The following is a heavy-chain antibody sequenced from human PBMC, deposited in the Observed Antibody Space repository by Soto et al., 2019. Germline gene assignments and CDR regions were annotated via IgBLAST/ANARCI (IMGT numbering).Heavy chain of an antibody. V-gene: IGHV1-69*01. CDR1: GGTFGSYA. D-gene: IGHD2-21*01. Sequence: QVQLVQSGAEVKKPGSSVKVSCKASGGTFGSYAITWVRRAPGQGLEWLGGIIPIPNSPAYAQKFQARVVITADEITNTAYLELNSLRCDDTAVYYCAREAPYCTSATCSKFYDMHVCGQGTTVTVAS. J-gene: IGHJ6*02. CDR3: AREAPYCTSATCSKFYDMHV. CDR2: IIPIPNSP.